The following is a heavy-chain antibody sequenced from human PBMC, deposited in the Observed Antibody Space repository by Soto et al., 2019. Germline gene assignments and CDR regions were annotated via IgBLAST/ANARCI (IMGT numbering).Heavy chain of an antibody. J-gene: IGHJ4*02. CDR2: IYYSGST. CDR3: ARVRGGGPFDD. Sequence: SETLSLPCTVSGGSISSGGYYWSWIRQHPGKGQEWLGYIYYSGSTYYNPSLKSRVTISVDTSTNHFSLKLTSVTAADTAVYYCARVRGGGPFDDWGQGTLVTVSS. V-gene: IGHV4-31*03. CDR1: GGSISSGGYY. D-gene: IGHD1-26*01.